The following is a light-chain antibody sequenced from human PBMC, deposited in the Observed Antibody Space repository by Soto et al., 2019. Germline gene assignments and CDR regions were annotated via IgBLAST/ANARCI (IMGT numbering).Light chain of an antibody. CDR1: QGLLHSDGNTY. J-gene: IGKJ1*01. CDR2: KIS. V-gene: IGKV2-24*01. Sequence: DVVMTQPPLSSPVTLGQPASISCRSSQGLLHSDGNTYLSWLHQRPGQPPRLLIYKISMRFSGVPDRLSGSGAGTDFTRKISRVEAEDVGIYFCMQATHLPWTFGQGTRVEIK. CDR3: MQATHLPWT.